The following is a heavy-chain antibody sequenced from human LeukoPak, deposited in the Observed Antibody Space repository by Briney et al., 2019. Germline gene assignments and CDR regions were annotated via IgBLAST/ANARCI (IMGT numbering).Heavy chain of an antibody. Sequence: GGSLRLSCAASGFTFSGSALHWVRQASGKGLEWVGRIRSTANGYATAYAASVKGRFTISRDDSKNTAYLQMNSLKTEDTAVYYCTRRSYSATTSFDPWGQGTLVIVSS. CDR2: IRSTANGYAT. D-gene: IGHD1-14*01. V-gene: IGHV3-73*01. J-gene: IGHJ5*02. CDR1: GFTFSGSA. CDR3: TRRSYSATTSFDP.